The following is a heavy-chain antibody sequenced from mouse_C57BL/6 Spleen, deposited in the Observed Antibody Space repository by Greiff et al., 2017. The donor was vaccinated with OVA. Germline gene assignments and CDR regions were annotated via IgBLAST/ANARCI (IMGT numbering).Heavy chain of an antibody. Sequence: QVQLQQSGAELVRPGASVTLSCKASGYTFTDYEMHWVKQTPVHGLEWIGAIDPETGGTAYNQKFQGKAILTADKSSSTAYMELRSLTSEDSAVYYCTRDYGSSYVGFAYWGQGTLVTVSA. V-gene: IGHV1-15*01. CDR2: IDPETGGT. J-gene: IGHJ3*01. D-gene: IGHD1-1*01. CDR1: GYTFTDYE. CDR3: TRDYGSSYVGFAY.